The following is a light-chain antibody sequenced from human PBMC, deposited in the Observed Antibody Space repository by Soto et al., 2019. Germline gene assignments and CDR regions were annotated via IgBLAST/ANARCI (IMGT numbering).Light chain of an antibody. CDR3: QQYNSYSPLT. Sequence: EIKMTQSPSTLSASVGDRVTLSCRSSQSISSWLAWYQQKPGKAPRLLIYKASDLESGVPSRFSGCGSGTDFTLTISSLQPDDFATYYCQQYNSYSPLTFGGGTKVDIK. CDR1: QSISSW. V-gene: IGKV1-5*03. CDR2: KAS. J-gene: IGKJ4*01.